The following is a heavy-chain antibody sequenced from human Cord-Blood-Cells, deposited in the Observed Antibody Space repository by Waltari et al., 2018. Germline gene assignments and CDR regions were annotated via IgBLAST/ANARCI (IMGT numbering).Heavy chain of an antibody. CDR3: ASGYDCWSGYYKHDAFDI. CDR1: GGSISSYY. J-gene: IGHJ3*02. Sequence: QVQLQESGPGLVKPSETLSLTCTVSGGSISSYYWSWIRQPAGKGLEWIGRIDTRGSTNNNPPRKRRVTMSVNTSKNQFSLKLSSVTAADTAVYYCASGYDCWSGYYKHDAFDIWGQGTMVTVSS. CDR2: IDTRGST. D-gene: IGHD3-3*01. V-gene: IGHV4-4*07.